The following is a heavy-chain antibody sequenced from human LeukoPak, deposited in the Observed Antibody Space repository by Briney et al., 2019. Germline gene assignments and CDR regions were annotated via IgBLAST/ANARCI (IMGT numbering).Heavy chain of an antibody. CDR2: IRYDGSNK. V-gene: IGHV3-30*02. J-gene: IGHJ6*02. D-gene: IGHD3-10*01. CDR1: GFTFSNYG. Sequence: GGSLRLSCAASGFTFSNYGLHWVRQAPGKGLEWVAFIRYDGSNKYYADSVKGRFTISRDNSKNTLYLQMNSLRAEDTAVYYCAKDLDSVLWFGESFYGMDVWGQGTTVTVSS. CDR3: AKDLDSVLWFGESFYGMDV.